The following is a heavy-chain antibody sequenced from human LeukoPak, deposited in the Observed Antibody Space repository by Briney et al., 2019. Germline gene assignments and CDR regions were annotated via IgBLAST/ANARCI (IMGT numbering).Heavy chain of an antibody. CDR2: INQDGGEK. V-gene: IGHV3-7*01. Sequence: GGSLRLSCAGSGFTFSTYWMTWVRQAPGKGLEWVANINQDGGEKYYVDSVKGRFTISRDNAKNSLYLQMDSLRAEDTAVYYCARAIGKSEGYWGQGTLVTVSS. D-gene: IGHD4-23*01. CDR3: ARAIGKSEGY. J-gene: IGHJ4*02. CDR1: GFTFSTYW.